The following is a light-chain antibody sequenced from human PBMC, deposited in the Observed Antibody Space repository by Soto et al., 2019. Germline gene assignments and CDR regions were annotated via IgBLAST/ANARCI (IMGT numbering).Light chain of an antibody. CDR3: QHYKMYSPWT. Sequence: DIQMPPSPSTLSASVVDRVTITCRASQSISSWLAWYQQRPGKAPKLLIYDVSSLQSGVPSRFSGSGSGTEFTLTISSLQPDDFATYYCQHYKMYSPWTFGQGTKVDIK. V-gene: IGKV1-5*01. CDR2: DVS. J-gene: IGKJ1*01. CDR1: QSISSW.